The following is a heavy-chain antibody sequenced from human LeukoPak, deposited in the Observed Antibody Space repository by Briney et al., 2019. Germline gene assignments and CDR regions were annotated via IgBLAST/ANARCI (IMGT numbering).Heavy chain of an antibody. J-gene: IGHJ4*02. D-gene: IGHD1-7*01. V-gene: IGHV3-23*01. Sequence: GGSLRLSCAASGFTFSSYAMNWVRQAPGKGLEWVSVISGSGGGTYYADSVKGRFTISRDNSKNTLYLQMNSLRAEDTAVYYCAKDRGNYEYSFDYWGQGTLVTVSS. CDR2: ISGSGGGT. CDR1: GFTFSSYA. CDR3: AKDRGNYEYSFDY.